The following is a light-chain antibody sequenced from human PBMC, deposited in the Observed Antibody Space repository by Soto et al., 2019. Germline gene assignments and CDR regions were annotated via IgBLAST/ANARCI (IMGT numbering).Light chain of an antibody. V-gene: IGLV1-44*01. CDR3: AAWDGSLNAYV. CDR2: TDN. J-gene: IGLJ1*01. Sequence: QSVLTQPPSASGTPGQRCTISCSGSSSNIGSNAVNWYQQFPGTAPKLLIYTDNQRPSGVPDRFSGSKSGTSASLAISGLQSEDEADYFCAAWDGSLNAYVFGTGTKVTVL. CDR1: SSNIGSNA.